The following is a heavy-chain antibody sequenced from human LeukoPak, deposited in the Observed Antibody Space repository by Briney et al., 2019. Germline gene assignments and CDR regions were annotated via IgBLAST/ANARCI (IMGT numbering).Heavy chain of an antibody. CDR2: IISSSSNI. J-gene: IGHJ6*04. V-gene: IGHV3-21*01. CDR1: GFTFSSYS. Sequence: GGSLTLSCAASGFTFSSYSMNWVRQPPGKGREGFSSIISSSSNINYADSLKGRFTISRDNAKNPLYLQMTSLRAEDTAVYYCARGGYGSGSYYSYYGMPVWGKGTTVTVSS. D-gene: IGHD3-10*01. CDR3: ARGGYGSGSYYSYYGMPV.